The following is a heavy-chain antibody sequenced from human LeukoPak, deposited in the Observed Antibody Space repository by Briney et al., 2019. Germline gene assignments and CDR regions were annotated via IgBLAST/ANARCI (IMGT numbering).Heavy chain of an antibody. Sequence: SGPTLVKPTQTLTLTCTFSGFSLSSTGVGVGWIRQPPGKALEWLALIYWDDDERYSPSLKSRLAITKDTSKNQVVLTMTNMDPVDTATYYCAREGYNAFDVWGQGTMVTVSS. CDR2: IYWDDDE. CDR3: AREGYNAFDV. CDR1: GFSLSSTGVG. J-gene: IGHJ3*01. V-gene: IGHV2-5*02. D-gene: IGHD1-1*01.